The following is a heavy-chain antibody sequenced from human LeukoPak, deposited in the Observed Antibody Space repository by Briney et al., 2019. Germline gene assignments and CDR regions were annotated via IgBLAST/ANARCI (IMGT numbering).Heavy chain of an antibody. CDR1: GYTFTSYG. Sequence: GASVKVSCKASGYTFTSYGISWVRQAPGQGLEWMGWISAYNGNTNYAQKLQGRVTMTTDTSTSTAYMELRSLRSEDTAVYYCARGPGTVTHPYYYYMDVWGKGTTVTVSS. D-gene: IGHD4-11*01. J-gene: IGHJ6*03. CDR2: ISAYNGNT. CDR3: ARGPGTVTHPYYYYMDV. V-gene: IGHV1-18*01.